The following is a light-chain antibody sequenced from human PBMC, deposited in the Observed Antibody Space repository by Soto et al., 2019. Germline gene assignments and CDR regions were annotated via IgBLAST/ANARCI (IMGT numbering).Light chain of an antibody. CDR1: QGIRNH. CDR2: DAS. V-gene: IGKV1-17*03. J-gene: IGKJ5*01. CDR3: LQYTNFPLT. Sequence: DIQMTQSPSAMSASVGDSVTITCGASQGIRNHLVWFQQRPGKVPKRLIYDASSLQTGVPSRLRGSGSGTDLTLTISSLKPEDFATYYCLQYTNFPLTFGQGTRLEIK.